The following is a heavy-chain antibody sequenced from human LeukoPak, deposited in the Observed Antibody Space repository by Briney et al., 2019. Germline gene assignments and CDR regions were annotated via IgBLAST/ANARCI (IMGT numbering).Heavy chain of an antibody. CDR3: ARDWDPLERPTEDGY. V-gene: IGHV3-53*01. CDR2: IYSGGST. Sequence: GGSLRLSCAASGFTVSSNYMSWVRQAPGKGLEWVSVIYSGGSTYYADSVKGRFTISRDNSKNTLYLQMNSLRAEDTAVYYCARDWDPLERPTEDGYWGQGTLVTVSS. CDR1: GFTVSSNY. D-gene: IGHD1-1*01. J-gene: IGHJ4*02.